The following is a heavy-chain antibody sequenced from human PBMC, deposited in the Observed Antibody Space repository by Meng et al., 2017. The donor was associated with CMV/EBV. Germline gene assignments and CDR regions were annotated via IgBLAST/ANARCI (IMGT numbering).Heavy chain of an antibody. J-gene: IGHJ4*02. CDR3: ARDDIVVPPGFDY. Sequence: CAASGFNFSSYWMHWVRQAPGKGLVGVSRINSDGSSTSYADSVKGRFTISRDNAKNTLYLQMNSLRAEDTAVYYCARDDIVVPPGFDYWGQGTLVTVSS. V-gene: IGHV3-74*01. CDR1: GFNFSSYW. CDR2: INSDGSST. D-gene: IGHD2-2*01.